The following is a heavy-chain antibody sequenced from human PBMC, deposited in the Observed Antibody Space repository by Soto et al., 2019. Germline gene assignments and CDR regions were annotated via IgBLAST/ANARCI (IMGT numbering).Heavy chain of an antibody. CDR3: ARGPPSHYVILPGYPGGGAFDI. CDR2: ISYDGSNK. D-gene: IGHD3-9*01. Sequence: QVQLVESGGGVVQPGRSLRLSCAASGFTFSSYAMHWVRQAPGKGLEWVAVISYDGSNKYYADSVKGRFTISRDNSTNTLYLQMNSLRAEDTAVYYCARGPPSHYVILPGYPGGGAFDIWGQGTMVTVSS. CDR1: GFTFSSYA. V-gene: IGHV3-30-3*01. J-gene: IGHJ3*02.